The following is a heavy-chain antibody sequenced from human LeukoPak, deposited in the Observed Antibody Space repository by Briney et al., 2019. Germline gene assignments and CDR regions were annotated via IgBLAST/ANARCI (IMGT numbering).Heavy chain of an antibody. CDR3: ARDGTYDSSGYYRGYFDY. J-gene: IGHJ4*02. CDR1: GGTFSSYA. D-gene: IGHD3-22*01. V-gene: IGHV1-69*13. CDR2: IIPIFGTA. Sequence: SVKVSCKASGGTFSSYAISWVRQAPGQGLEWMGGIIPIFGTANYAQKFQGRVTITADESTSTAYMELSSLRSEDTAVYYCARDGTYDSSGYYRGYFDYWGQGTLVTVSS.